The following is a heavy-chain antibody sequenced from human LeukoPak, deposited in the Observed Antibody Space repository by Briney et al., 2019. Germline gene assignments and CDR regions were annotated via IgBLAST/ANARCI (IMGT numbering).Heavy chain of an antibody. Sequence: GESLKISCKGSGCSFTSYWVGWVRQMPGKGLEWMGIIYPGDSDTRYSPSFQGQVAISADKSISTAYLQWSSLKASDTAMYYCARRERVGSGAFDIWGQGTMVTVSS. D-gene: IGHD3-10*01. CDR1: GCSFTSYW. CDR3: ARRERVGSGAFDI. V-gene: IGHV5-51*01. J-gene: IGHJ3*02. CDR2: IYPGDSDT.